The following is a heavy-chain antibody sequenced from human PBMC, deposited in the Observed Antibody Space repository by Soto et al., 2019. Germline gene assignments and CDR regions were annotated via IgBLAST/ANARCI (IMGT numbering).Heavy chain of an antibody. J-gene: IGHJ4*02. CDR3: AKVDYYDSSGYVDY. CDR2: ISGSGGST. D-gene: IGHD3-22*01. Sequence: GGSLRLSCAASGFTFSSYAMSWVRQAPGKGLEWVSAISGSGGSTYYADSVKGRFTISRDNSKNTLYLQMNSLRAEDTAVYYCAKVDYYDSSGYVDYWGQGTLVTVPS. CDR1: GFTFSSYA. V-gene: IGHV3-23*01.